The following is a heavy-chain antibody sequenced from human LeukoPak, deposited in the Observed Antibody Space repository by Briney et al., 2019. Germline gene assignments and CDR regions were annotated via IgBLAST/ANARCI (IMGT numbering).Heavy chain of an antibody. CDR2: IYDSGST. J-gene: IGHJ4*02. CDR1: HYSVSSGYY. Sequence: SETLSLTCTVSHYSVSSGYYWGWIRQPPGKGREWIGSIYDSGSTYSNPALKSRVTISVDRSKNQFSLQLSSVTAADTAVYYGAGYGASFYDYWGQGILVTVSS. V-gene: IGHV4-38-2*02. CDR3: AGYGASFYDY. D-gene: IGHD1-26*01.